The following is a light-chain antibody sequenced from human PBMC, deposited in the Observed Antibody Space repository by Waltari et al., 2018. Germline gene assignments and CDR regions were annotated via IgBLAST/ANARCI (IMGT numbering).Light chain of an antibody. CDR1: PSDVGAYNH. Sequence: QSALTQPASVSGSPVQAITISCSGTPSDVGAYNHVSWYQLRPGEAPKLIIFDVSNRPSGISHRFSGSKSGTTASLTISGLQTEDESHYYCCSFRNNKNLVFVFGTGTKVTVL. CDR3: CSFRNNKNLVFV. CDR2: DVS. V-gene: IGLV2-14*01. J-gene: IGLJ1*01.